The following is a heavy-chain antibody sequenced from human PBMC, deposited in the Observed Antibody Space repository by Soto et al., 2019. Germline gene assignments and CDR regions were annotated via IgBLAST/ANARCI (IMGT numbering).Heavy chain of an antibody. CDR1: GGSISNYD. Sequence: QVQLQESGPGRVKPSETLSLTCTVPGGSISNYDWTWIRQFPGKRLEWIAHIHNSGNTNSNPSLKSRVPISMDTSKNQISRRLPSVTAADTAMYYCARLQYTVVTPIDMWGQGTMVTVSS. CDR3: ARLQYTVVTPIDM. J-gene: IGHJ3*02. CDR2: IHNSGNT. D-gene: IGHD2-21*02. V-gene: IGHV4-59*01.